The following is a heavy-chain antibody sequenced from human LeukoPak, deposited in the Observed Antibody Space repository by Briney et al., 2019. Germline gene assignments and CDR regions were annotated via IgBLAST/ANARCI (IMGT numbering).Heavy chain of an antibody. Sequence: ASVKVSCKASGYTFTGYYMHWVRQAPGQGLEWMGWINPNSGGTNYAQKFQGRVTMTGDTSISTAYMELSRLRSDDTAVYYCARVPVEMATIRDDAFDIWGQGTMVTVSS. J-gene: IGHJ3*02. V-gene: IGHV1-2*02. CDR1: GYTFTGYY. CDR3: ARVPVEMATIRDDAFDI. D-gene: IGHD5-24*01. CDR2: INPNSGGT.